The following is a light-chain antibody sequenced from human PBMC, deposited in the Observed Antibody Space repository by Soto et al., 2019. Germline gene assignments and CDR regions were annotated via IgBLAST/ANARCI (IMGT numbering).Light chain of an antibody. CDR3: NSYTQTGTWV. CDR1: DTDIGVSDY. CDR2: QVS. V-gene: IGLV2-14*01. Sequence: QSALTQPAAVSGSPGQSITIPCAGSDTDIGVSDYISWYQQDPGKAPKVIIYQVSNRPSDISNRFSGSKSGNTASLTISALRXXDEXHXYCNSYTQTGTWVFGGGTKVTVL. J-gene: IGLJ3*02.